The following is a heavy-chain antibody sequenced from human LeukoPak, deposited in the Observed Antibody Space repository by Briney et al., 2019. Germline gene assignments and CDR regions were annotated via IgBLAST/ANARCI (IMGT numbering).Heavy chain of an antibody. D-gene: IGHD2-2*01. Sequence: SETLSLTCTVSGGSISSGDYYWSWIRQPPGKGLEWIGYIYYSGSTYYNPSLKSRVTISVDTSKNQFSLKLSSVTAADTAVYYCARGTVVPAALGVGFQHWGQGTLVTVSS. CDR1: GGSISSGDYY. CDR3: ARGTVVPAALGVGFQH. V-gene: IGHV4-30-4*08. J-gene: IGHJ1*01. CDR2: IYYSGST.